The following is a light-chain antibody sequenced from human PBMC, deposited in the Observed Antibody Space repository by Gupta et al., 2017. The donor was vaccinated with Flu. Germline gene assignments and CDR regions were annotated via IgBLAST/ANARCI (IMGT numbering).Light chain of an antibody. Sequence: VKLTCMLRNGQGGCAIAWHQQWQQKGRRFLMKLDREGSHHKGDGIPDRFAGSSGGTERYLTISSLQSEEEADYYCQTWGTAIQVFGGGTKVTVL. CDR2: LDREGSH. CDR3: QTWGTAIQV. J-gene: IGLJ3*02. CDR1: NGQGGCA. V-gene: IGLV4-69*01.